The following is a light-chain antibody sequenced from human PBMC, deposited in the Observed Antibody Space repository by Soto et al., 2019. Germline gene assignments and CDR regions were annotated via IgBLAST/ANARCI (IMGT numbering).Light chain of an antibody. V-gene: IGLV1-47*01. Sequence: QSVLTQPPSASGTPGQRVTISCSGSSSNIGSHYVFWYQQLPGTAPKLLIYRNNQRPSGVPDRFSGSKSGTSASLAISGLRSEDEADYYCATLDGSVSVLWVFGGGTKLTVL. CDR1: SSNIGSHY. J-gene: IGLJ3*02. CDR2: RNN. CDR3: ATLDGSVSVLWV.